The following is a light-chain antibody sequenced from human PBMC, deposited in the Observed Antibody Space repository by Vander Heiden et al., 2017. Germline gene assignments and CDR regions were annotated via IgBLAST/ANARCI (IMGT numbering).Light chain of an antibody. CDR2: GPS. CDR1: QSVSSNY. Sequence: EIVLMQSPGTLSLSPGERATLSCRASQSVSSNYLAWYQHRPGQAPRLLIYGPSSSASGIPDRFSGSGSGTDFTLTISRLEPEDFAVYYCQQYSSSTITFGQGTRLEMK. CDR3: QQYSSSTIT. J-gene: IGKJ5*01. V-gene: IGKV3-20*01.